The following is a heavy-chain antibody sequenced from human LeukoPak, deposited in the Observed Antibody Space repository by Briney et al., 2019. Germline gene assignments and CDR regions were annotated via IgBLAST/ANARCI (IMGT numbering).Heavy chain of an antibody. CDR2: IYPGDSDT. D-gene: IGHD3-22*01. Sequence: GESLMISCKASGYSFTSYYIGWVRQRSGKGLEWMGIIYPGDSDTRYSPSFQGQVTISIDKSISTAYLQWSSLKASDTAMYYCARMTESSDYYAMDVWGQGTTVTVSS. J-gene: IGHJ6*02. CDR1: GYSFTSYY. CDR3: ARMTESSDYYAMDV. V-gene: IGHV5-51*01.